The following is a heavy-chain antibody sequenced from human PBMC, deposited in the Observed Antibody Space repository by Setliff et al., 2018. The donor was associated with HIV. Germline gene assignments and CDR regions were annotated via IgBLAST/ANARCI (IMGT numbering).Heavy chain of an antibody. Sequence: ASVKVSCKASGHTFSNYDVIWVRRATGQGLEWMGWMNPNSGDTGYSQKFQGRVIMTRDTSISTAYMELSSLTSADTAVYYCASGRGVRGVIITGGLDVWGTGTTVTVSS. CDR2: MNPNSGDT. J-gene: IGHJ6*04. CDR3: ASGRGVRGVIITGGLDV. V-gene: IGHV1-8*01. D-gene: IGHD3-10*01. CDR1: GHTFSNYD.